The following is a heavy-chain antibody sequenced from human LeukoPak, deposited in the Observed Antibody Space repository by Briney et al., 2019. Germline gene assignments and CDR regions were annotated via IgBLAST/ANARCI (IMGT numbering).Heavy chain of an antibody. Sequence: ASVKVSCKASGYTFTSYDINWVRQATGQGLEWMGWMNPNSGNTGYAQEFQGRVTITRNTSISTAYMELGSLRSEDTAVYYCARGPYYDFWSGYLRSYDAFDIWGQGTMVTVSS. CDR3: ARGPYYDFWSGYLRSYDAFDI. J-gene: IGHJ3*02. CDR2: MNPNSGNT. D-gene: IGHD3-3*01. V-gene: IGHV1-8*03. CDR1: GYTFTSYD.